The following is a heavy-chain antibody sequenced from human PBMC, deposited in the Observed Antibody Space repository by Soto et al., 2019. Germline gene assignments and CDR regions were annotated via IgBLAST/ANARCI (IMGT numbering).Heavy chain of an antibody. Sequence: EVQLVESGGGLVRPGGSLRLSCAASGFTFSYYWMHWVRQAPGKGLVCVSRIHSDGSSTTYADLVKGRFIISRDNARNTVDLQMNSVRVEDTAVYYFARGDRGAFDLWGQGTVVTVSS. CDR3: ARGDRGAFDL. D-gene: IGHD1-26*01. V-gene: IGHV3-74*01. CDR2: IHSDGSST. CDR1: GFTFSYYW. J-gene: IGHJ3*01.